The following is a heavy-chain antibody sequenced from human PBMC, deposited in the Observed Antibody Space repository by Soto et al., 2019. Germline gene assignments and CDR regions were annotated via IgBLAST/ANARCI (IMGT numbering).Heavy chain of an antibody. CDR2: TYYRSKWYN. CDR1: GDSVSSNSSA. D-gene: IGHD3-3*01. V-gene: IGHV6-1*01. Sequence: SQTLSLTCAISGDSVSSNSSAWNCIRQSPSRGLEWLGRTYYRSKWYNDYAVSVKSRITINPDTSKNQFSLQLNSVTPEDTAVYYCARRKYYDFWSGYSYYYGMDVWGQGTTVTVSS. CDR3: ARRKYYDFWSGYSYYYGMDV. J-gene: IGHJ6*02.